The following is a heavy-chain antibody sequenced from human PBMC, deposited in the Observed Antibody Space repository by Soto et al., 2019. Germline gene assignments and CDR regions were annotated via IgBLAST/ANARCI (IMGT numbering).Heavy chain of an antibody. CDR2: IIPMFGTT. CDR1: GGTFGPHR. Sequence: QVQLVHSGAELKKPGSSVKVSCKASGGTFGPHRISWVRQAPGQGLVWMGGIIPMFGTTNYAQKFQGRVAINAEKTTNTAYMEISSLRPEDRARYDCARVAVLQIIQPRKKKTQNYHYYAMDVWGQGTTVTVSS. V-gene: IGHV1-69*06. CDR3: ARVAVLQIIQPRKKKTQNYHYYAMDV. J-gene: IGHJ6*02. D-gene: IGHD2-8*01.